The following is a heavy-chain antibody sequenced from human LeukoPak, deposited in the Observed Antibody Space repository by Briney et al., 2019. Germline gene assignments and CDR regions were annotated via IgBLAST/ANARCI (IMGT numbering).Heavy chain of an antibody. D-gene: IGHD2-2*01. CDR3: ARGGEYCSSTSCQNWFDP. CDR2: MNPNSGNT. V-gene: IGHV1-8*01. Sequence: GASVKVSCMASGYTFTSYDINWVRQATGQGLEWMGWMNPNSGNTGYAQKFQGRVTMTRNTSISTAYMELSSLRSEDTAVYYCARGGEYCSSTSCQNWFDPWGQGTLVTVSS. CDR1: GYTFTSYD. J-gene: IGHJ5*02.